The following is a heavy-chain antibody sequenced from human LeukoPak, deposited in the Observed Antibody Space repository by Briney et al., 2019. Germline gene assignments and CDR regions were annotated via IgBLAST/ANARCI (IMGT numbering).Heavy chain of an antibody. CDR3: ARALVVTRAPSRASKYYFDY. J-gene: IGHJ4*02. D-gene: IGHD4-23*01. Sequence: GASVKVSCKVSGYTLTELSMHWVRQAPGKGLEWMGGFDPEDGETIYAQKFQGRVTMTRNTSISTAYMELSSLRSEDTAVYYCARALVVTRAPSRASKYYFDYWGQGTLVTVSS. CDR1: GYTLTELS. V-gene: IGHV1-24*01. CDR2: FDPEDGET.